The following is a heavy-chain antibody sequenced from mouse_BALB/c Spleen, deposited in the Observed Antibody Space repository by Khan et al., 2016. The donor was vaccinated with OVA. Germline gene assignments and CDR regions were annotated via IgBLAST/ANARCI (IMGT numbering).Heavy chain of an antibody. CDR1: GYTFTSNT. V-gene: IGHV1-4*01. J-gene: IGHJ4*01. D-gene: IGHD2-14*01. CDR3: ARRTTGYTMDS. Sequence: VQLQESGAELARPGASVRMSCKASGYTFTSNTMHWIKQRPGQGLEWIGYINPRSGYTTYNQNFKDKATLTADKSSSTAYMQLSSLTSEDSAVYYCARRTTGYTMDSGGQGTSVTVSS. CDR2: INPRSGYT.